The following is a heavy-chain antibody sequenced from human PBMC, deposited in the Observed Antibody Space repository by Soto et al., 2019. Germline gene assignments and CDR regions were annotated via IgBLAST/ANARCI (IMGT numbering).Heavy chain of an antibody. V-gene: IGHV1-2*04. J-gene: IGHJ6*02. CDR2: INPNSGGT. CDR3: ARGAGYCGGDCYFEGYGMDV. Sequence: ASVKVSCKASGYTFTGYYMHWVRQAPGQGLEWMGWINPNSGGTNYAQKFQGWVTMTRDTSINTAYMELSRLRSDDTAVYYCARGAGYCGGDCYFEGYGMDVWGQGTTVTVSS. CDR1: GYTFTGYY. D-gene: IGHD2-21*02.